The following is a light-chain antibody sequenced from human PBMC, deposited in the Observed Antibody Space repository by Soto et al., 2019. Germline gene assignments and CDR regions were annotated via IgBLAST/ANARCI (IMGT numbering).Light chain of an antibody. CDR3: QQTDSTPQT. CDR1: QSIRNY. CDR2: AAS. Sequence: DIQMTQSPSSLSASVGDRVTISCRASQSIRNYVSWYQQKPGTAPKLLIRAASTLQSGVPSRFSGSGSGKDFTLTISSLQIEDFATYFWQQTDSTPQTFGQGTNVEI. J-gene: IGKJ1*01. V-gene: IGKV1-39*01.